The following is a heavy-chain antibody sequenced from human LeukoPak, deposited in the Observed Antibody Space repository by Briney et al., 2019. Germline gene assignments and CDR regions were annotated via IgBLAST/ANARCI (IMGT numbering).Heavy chain of an antibody. CDR2: INHSGST. V-gene: IGHV4-34*01. D-gene: IGHD3-22*01. CDR1: GGSFSGYY. Sequence: SETLSLTCAVYGGSFSGYYWSWIRQPPGKGLEWIGEINHSGSTNYNPSLKSRVTISVDTSKNQFSLKLSSVTAADTAVYYCARVSRPGFQIVVVITRRPYYGMDVWGQGTTVTVSS. J-gene: IGHJ6*02. CDR3: ARVSRPGFQIVVVITRRPYYGMDV.